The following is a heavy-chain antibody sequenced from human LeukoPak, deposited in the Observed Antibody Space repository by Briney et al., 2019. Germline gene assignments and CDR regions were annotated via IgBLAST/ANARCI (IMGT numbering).Heavy chain of an antibody. J-gene: IGHJ4*02. Sequence: GGSLRLSCAASGFTFSSYDMHWVRQATGKGLEWVSAIGTAGGTYYPGSVKGRFTISRDNAKNSLYLQMNSLRAEDTAVYYCARGNDFWSGYYPYYFDYWGQGTLVTVSS. CDR1: GFTFSSYD. D-gene: IGHD3-3*01. CDR3: ARGNDFWSGYYPYYFDY. CDR2: IGTAGGT. V-gene: IGHV3-13*01.